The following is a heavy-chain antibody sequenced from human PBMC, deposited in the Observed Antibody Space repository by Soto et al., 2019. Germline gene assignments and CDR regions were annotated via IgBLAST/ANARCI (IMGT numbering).Heavy chain of an antibody. Sequence: QVQLVESGGGVVQPGRSLRLSCAASGFTFSSYGMHWVRQAPGKGLAWVAVISYDGSNKYYADSVKGRFTISRDNSKNTLYLQMNSLRAEDTAVYYCAKDIHLLNLNYVYYYYGMDVWGQGTTVTVSS. CDR1: GFTFSSYG. D-gene: IGHD1-7*01. CDR3: AKDIHLLNLNYVYYYYGMDV. J-gene: IGHJ6*02. V-gene: IGHV3-30*18. CDR2: ISYDGSNK.